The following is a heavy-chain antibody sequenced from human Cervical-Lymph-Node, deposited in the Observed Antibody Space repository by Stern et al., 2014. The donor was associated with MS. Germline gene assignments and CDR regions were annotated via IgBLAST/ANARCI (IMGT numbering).Heavy chain of an antibody. V-gene: IGHV3-11*01. CDR1: GFTFSDFY. J-gene: IGHJ5*02. CDR2: ISTSGSTI. CDR3: VRSGAGNWFDP. Sequence: DQLVESGGGLVKPGGSLRLSCAASGFTFSDFYMTWMRQAPGKGLEWVSYISTSGSTIYYADSVKGRFTISRDNAKKLLYLQMTSLRAEDTAVYYCVRSGAGNWFDPWGQGTLVTVSS. D-gene: IGHD3-10*01.